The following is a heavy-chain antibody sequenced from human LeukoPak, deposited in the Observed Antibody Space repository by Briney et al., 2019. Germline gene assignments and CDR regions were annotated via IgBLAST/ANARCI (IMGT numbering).Heavy chain of an antibody. V-gene: IGHV3-21*01. CDR3: ARDTAEDSSGYFDWFDP. D-gene: IGHD3-22*01. CDR2: ISSSSSYI. J-gene: IGHJ5*02. CDR1: GFTFSSYS. Sequence: GGSLRLSCAASGFTFSSYSMNWVRQAPGKGLEWVSSISSSSSYIYYADSVKGRFTISRDNAKNSLYLQMNCLRAEDTAVYYCARDTAEDSSGYFDWFDPWGQGTLVTVSS.